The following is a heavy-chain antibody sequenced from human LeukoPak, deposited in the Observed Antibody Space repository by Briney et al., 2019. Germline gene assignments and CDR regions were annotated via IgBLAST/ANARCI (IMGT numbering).Heavy chain of an antibody. CDR2: IYTSGST. CDR3: ARAGQQLVRYWFDP. Sequence: MPSETLSLTCTVSGGSISSYYWSWIRQPAGKGLEWIGRIYTSGSTNYNPSLKSRVTMSVDTSKNQFSLKLSSVTAADTAVYYCARAGQQLVRYWFDPWGQGTLVTVSS. V-gene: IGHV4-4*07. D-gene: IGHD6-13*01. CDR1: GGSISSYY. J-gene: IGHJ5*02.